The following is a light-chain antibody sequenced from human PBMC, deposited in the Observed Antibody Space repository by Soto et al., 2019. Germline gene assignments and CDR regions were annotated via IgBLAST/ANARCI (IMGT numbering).Light chain of an antibody. J-gene: IGKJ5*01. Sequence: DIVMTQSPLSLPVTPGEPASISCRSSQSLLHSNGYNYLDWYLXKQGQSQQLXIYLGSNRASGVPDRFSGSGSGTDGTMKISRVEAEDVGVYYCMQALQTPITFGQGTRLEI. CDR1: QSLLHSNGYNY. CDR3: MQALQTPIT. V-gene: IGKV2-28*01. CDR2: LGS.